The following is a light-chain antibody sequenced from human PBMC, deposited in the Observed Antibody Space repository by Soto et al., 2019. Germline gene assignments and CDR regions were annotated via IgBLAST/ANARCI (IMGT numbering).Light chain of an antibody. CDR2: AAS. CDR3: QQSYNTVWT. V-gene: IGKV1-39*01. Sequence: DIQMTQSPSSLSASAGDRVTITCRASQSIATLLNWYQQKPGKAPKLLISAASRLQSGVPARFSGSGSGTDFTLPISSLQPEDFATYYCQQSYNTVWTFGQGTKVEIQ. CDR1: QSIATL. J-gene: IGKJ1*01.